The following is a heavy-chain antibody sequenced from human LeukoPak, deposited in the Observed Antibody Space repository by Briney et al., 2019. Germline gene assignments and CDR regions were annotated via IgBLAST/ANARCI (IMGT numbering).Heavy chain of an antibody. D-gene: IGHD5-18*01. J-gene: IGHJ4*02. Sequence: GGSLRLSCAASGFTFSSYGMHWVRQAPGKGLEWVAFIRYDGSNKYYADSVKGRFTISRDNSKNTLYLQMNSLRADDTAVYYCAKERDTAMVTIDYWGQGTLVTVSS. V-gene: IGHV3-30*02. CDR2: IRYDGSNK. CDR1: GFTFSSYG. CDR3: AKERDTAMVTIDY.